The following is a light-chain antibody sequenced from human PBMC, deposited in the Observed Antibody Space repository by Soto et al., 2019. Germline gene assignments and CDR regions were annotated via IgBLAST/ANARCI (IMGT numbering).Light chain of an antibody. J-gene: IGKJ1*01. CDR3: QQYNNWPRT. CDR2: AAS. V-gene: IGKV3-15*01. CDR1: QSVSIN. Sequence: ESVLTQSPGTLSVSPGERATLFCRAGQSVSINLAWYQQKPGQAPRLLIYAASARATGIPARFSGSGSGTEFTLTISSLQSEDFAVYYCQQYNNWPRTLGQGTKVDI.